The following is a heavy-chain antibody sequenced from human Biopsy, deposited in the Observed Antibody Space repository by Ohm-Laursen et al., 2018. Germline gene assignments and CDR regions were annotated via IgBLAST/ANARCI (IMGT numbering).Heavy chain of an antibody. Sequence: ASVKVSCKTSGYTFTNYGISWVRQAPGQGLEWMGWINAYNGNTNYAQKLQGRVTMTTDTSTSTAYMELRSLRSDDTALYYCARDRTPYYDFWSGKSFDNWFDPWGQGTLVTVSS. J-gene: IGHJ5*02. CDR2: INAYNGNT. V-gene: IGHV1-18*01. CDR1: GYTFTNYG. CDR3: ARDRTPYYDFWSGKSFDNWFDP. D-gene: IGHD3-3*01.